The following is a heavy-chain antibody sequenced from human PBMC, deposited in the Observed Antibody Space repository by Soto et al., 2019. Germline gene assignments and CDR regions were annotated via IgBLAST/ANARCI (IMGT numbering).Heavy chain of an antibody. Sequence: GGSLRLSCAASGFTVSSNYMSWVRQAPGKGPEWVSVIYSGGSTYYADSVKGRFTISRDNSKNTLYLQMNSLRAEDTAVYYCARAFSYCSGGSCYSIPYWGQGTLVTVSS. CDR2: IYSGGST. V-gene: IGHV3-66*01. CDR1: GFTVSSNY. CDR3: ARAFSYCSGGSCYSIPY. J-gene: IGHJ4*02. D-gene: IGHD2-15*01.